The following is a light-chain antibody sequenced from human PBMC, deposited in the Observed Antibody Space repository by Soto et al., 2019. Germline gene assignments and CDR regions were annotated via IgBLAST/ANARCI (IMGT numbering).Light chain of an antibody. CDR3: QQSYNTLWT. J-gene: IGKJ1*01. Sequence: EVVLTQSPSTLSWSPGERATLSWKASQSVSSYLAWYQQKPGQPPRLLIYDASNRATGIPARFSGSGYGTDFNLSISSLQTEDSATYYCQQSYNTLWTFGQGTKVDIK. V-gene: IGKV3-11*01. CDR2: DAS. CDR1: QSVSSY.